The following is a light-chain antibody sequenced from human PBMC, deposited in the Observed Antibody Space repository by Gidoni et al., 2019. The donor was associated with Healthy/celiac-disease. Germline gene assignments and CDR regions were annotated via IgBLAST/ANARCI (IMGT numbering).Light chain of an antibody. CDR1: QGISSY. CDR2: AAS. CDR3: QQLNSYPYT. V-gene: IGKV1-9*01. Sequence: DIQLTQSPSFLSASVGDRGTITCRASQGISSYLAWYQQKPGKAPKLLIYAASTLQSGVPSRFSGSGSGTEFTLTISSLQPEDFATYYCQQLNSYPYTFGQXTKLEIK. J-gene: IGKJ2*01.